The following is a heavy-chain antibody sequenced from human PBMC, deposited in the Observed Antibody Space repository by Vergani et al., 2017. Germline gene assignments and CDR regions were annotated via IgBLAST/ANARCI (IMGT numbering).Heavy chain of an antibody. J-gene: IGHJ6*03. D-gene: IGHD6-13*01. CDR1: GYTFTSYD. CDR3: ARGSRYSSSWYLRDYYYYYMDV. CDR2: MNPNSGNT. Sequence: VQLVQSGAEVKKPGESLKISCKGSGYTFTSYDINWVRQATGQGLEWMGWMNPNSGNTGYAQKFQGRVTMTRNTSISTAYMELSSLRSEDTAVYYCARGSRYSSSWYLRDYYYYYMDVWGKGTTVTVSS. V-gene: IGHV1-8*01.